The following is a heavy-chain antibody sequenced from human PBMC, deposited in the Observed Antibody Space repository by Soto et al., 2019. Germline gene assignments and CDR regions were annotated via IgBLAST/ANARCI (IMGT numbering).Heavy chain of an antibody. CDR3: ARDVGNTLIRANWFDP. V-gene: IGHV4-31*03. CDR2: IYNSGST. CDR1: GGSISSGGYY. J-gene: IGHJ5*02. D-gene: IGHD3-10*01. Sequence: QVQLQESGPGLVKPSQTLSLTCTVSGGSISSGGYYWTWIRQHPGKGLEWIGYIYNSGSTYYNPSLKSRITISVDTSKNQFSLRLTSVTAADTAVYYCARDVGNTLIRANWFDPWGQGTLVTVSS.